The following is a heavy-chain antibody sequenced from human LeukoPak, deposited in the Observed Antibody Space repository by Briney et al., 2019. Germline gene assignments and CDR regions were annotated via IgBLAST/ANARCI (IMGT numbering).Heavy chain of an antibody. J-gene: IGHJ4*02. Sequence: SETLSLTCTVSGGSISSSSYYWGWIRQPPGKGLEWIGSIYYSGSTYYNPSLKSRVTISVDTSKSQFSLKLSSVTAADTAVYYCARDSDSGTTGAVIDYWGQGTLVTVSS. V-gene: IGHV4-39*07. D-gene: IGHD1-7*01. CDR2: IYYSGST. CDR1: GGSISSSSYY. CDR3: ARDSDSGTTGAVIDY.